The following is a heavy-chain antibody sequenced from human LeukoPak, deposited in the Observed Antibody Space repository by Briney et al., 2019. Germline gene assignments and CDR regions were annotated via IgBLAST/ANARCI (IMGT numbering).Heavy chain of an antibody. CDR3: AKSLVVVPAATPRAYFDY. CDR2: ISGSGGST. CDR1: GFTFSSYA. Sequence: GGSLRLSCAASGFTFSSYAMSWVRQAPGKGLEWVSAISGSGGSTYYADSVKGRFTISRDNSKNTLYLQMNSLRAEDTAVYSCAKSLVVVPAATPRAYFDYWGQGTLVTVSS. V-gene: IGHV3-23*01. J-gene: IGHJ4*02. D-gene: IGHD2-2*01.